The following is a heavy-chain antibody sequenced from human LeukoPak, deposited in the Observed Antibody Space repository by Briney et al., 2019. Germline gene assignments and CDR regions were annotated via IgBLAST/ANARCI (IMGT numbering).Heavy chain of an antibody. CDR2: VYLGGST. CDR1: GASFNYYY. J-gene: IGHJ4*02. Sequence: SETLSFTCNVSGASFNYYYWSWIRQPAGKGLEWIGRVYLGGSTNYNPSLKSRVMMSLDKANNQFSLRLSSVTAADTAIYYCARDHCDDAACYPFDRWGQGTLVTVSS. D-gene: IGHD2-21*01. CDR3: ARDHCDDAACYPFDR. V-gene: IGHV4-4*07.